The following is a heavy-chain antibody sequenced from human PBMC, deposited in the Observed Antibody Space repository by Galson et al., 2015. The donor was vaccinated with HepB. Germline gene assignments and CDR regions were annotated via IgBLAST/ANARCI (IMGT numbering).Heavy chain of an antibody. D-gene: IGHD4-23*01. CDR1: GFTFSDYY. CDR2: ISSSSSYT. V-gene: IGHV3-11*06. J-gene: IGHJ4*02. CDR3: ARDRSYGGNSGLDY. Sequence: SLRLSCAASGFTFSDYYMSWIRQAPGKGLEWVSYISSSSSYTNYADSVKGRFTISRDNAKNSLYLQMNSLRAEDTAVYYCARDRSYGGNSGLDYWGQGTLVTVSS.